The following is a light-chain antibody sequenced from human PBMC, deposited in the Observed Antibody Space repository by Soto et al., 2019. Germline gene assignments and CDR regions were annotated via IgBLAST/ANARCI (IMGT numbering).Light chain of an antibody. V-gene: IGKV1-12*01. CDR3: QQANSFPYT. CDR1: QGVSNW. CDR2: AAS. J-gene: IGKJ2*01. Sequence: DIQMTQSPSSVSASVGDRVTITCRASQGVSNWLAWYQQKPGKAPKLLIYAASTLRSGVPSRFRGSGSGTDFTFTISSLQPEDFATYYCQQANSFPYTFGQGTKADIK.